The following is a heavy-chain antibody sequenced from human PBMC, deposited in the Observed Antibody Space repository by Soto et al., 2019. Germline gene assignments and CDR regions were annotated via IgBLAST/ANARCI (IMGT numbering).Heavy chain of an antibody. D-gene: IGHD1-26*01. CDR3: AKEGGLSGSYYISSSYYFDY. Sequence: QVQLVESGGGVVQPGRSLRLSCVASGITFSSYGMHWVRQAPGKGLEWVAIISNDGSNTYYAVSVKGRFTISSDNSKNTLYLQMNSLRAVDTSVYYCAKEGGLSGSYYISSSYYFDYWGQGTLVTVSS. CDR1: GITFSSYG. CDR2: ISNDGSNT. J-gene: IGHJ4*02. V-gene: IGHV3-30*18.